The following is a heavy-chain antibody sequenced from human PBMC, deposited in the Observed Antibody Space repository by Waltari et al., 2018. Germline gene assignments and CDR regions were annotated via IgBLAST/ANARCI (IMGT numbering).Heavy chain of an antibody. Sequence: QVQLVESGGGVVQPGRSLRLSCAASGFTFSSYPMHWVRQAPGKGLEWVAVISYDGSNKYYADSVKGRFTISRDNSKNTLYLQMNSLRAEDTAVYYCARDGSYYYGMDVWGQGTTVTVSS. CDR3: ARDGSYYYGMDV. CDR2: ISYDGSNK. CDR1: GFTFSSYP. J-gene: IGHJ6*02. V-gene: IGHV3-30-3*01. D-gene: IGHD5-12*01.